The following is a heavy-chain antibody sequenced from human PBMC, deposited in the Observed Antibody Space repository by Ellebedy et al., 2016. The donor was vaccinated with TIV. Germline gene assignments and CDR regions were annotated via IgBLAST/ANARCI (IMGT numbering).Heavy chain of an antibody. Sequence: GESLKISCTGSGYSFTSYWIAWVRQMPGKGLERMGIIYPGDSDTRYSPSFQGQVTISADKSISTAYLQWSSLKASDTAIYYCARRVVGATTHAFDIWGQGTMVTVSP. D-gene: IGHD1-26*01. J-gene: IGHJ3*02. CDR3: ARRVVGATTHAFDI. CDR1: GYSFTSYW. V-gene: IGHV5-51*01. CDR2: IYPGDSDT.